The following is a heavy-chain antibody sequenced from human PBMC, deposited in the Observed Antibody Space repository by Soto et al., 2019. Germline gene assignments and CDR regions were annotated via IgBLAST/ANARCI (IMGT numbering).Heavy chain of an antibody. CDR2: IWNDGSKK. CDR1: GFTFNSYG. Sequence: QVQLVESGGGAVQPGRSLRLSCAASGFTFNSYGMHWVRQTPGKGLEWVGIIWNDGSKKYYADSVKGRFTISRDNSKNTLYLEMNSLRGEDTGLYYCARIIHYGDFPDYWGQGTLVSVSS. D-gene: IGHD2-21*02. J-gene: IGHJ4*02. CDR3: ARIIHYGDFPDY. V-gene: IGHV3-33*01.